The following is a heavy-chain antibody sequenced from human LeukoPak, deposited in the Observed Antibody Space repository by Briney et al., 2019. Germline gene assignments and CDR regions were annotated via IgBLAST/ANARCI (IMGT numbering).Heavy chain of an antibody. CDR3: ARDQRWSYLVVAAFDP. D-gene: IGHD2-15*01. Sequence: SETLSLTCTVSGDSISSSRYDWGWIRQPPGKGLEWIGSIYYSGSTYYNPPLKSRVTISVDTSKNQFSLKLSSVTAADTAVYYCARDQRWSYLVVAAFDPWGQGTLVTVSS. CDR2: IYYSGST. J-gene: IGHJ5*02. CDR1: GDSISSSRYD. V-gene: IGHV4-39*07.